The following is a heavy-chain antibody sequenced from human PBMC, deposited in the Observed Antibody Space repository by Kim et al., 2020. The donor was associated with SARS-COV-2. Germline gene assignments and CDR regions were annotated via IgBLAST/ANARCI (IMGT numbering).Heavy chain of an antibody. CDR1: GGTFSSYA. Sequence: SVKASCKASGGTFSSYAISWVRQAPGQGLEWMGGIIPIFGTANYAQKFQGRVTITADESTSTAYMELSSLRSEDTAVYYCAREGGSYSSGWPLYYFDYWGQGTLVTVSS. CDR3: AREGGSYSSGWPLYYFDY. V-gene: IGHV1-69*13. D-gene: IGHD6-19*01. CDR2: IIPIFGTA. J-gene: IGHJ4*02.